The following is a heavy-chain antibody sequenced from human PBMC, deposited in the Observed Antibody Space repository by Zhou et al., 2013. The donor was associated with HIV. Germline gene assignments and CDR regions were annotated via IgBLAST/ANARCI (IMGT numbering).Heavy chain of an antibody. Sequence: QVQLQESGPGLVKPSDTLSLTCAVSGFSISSGYYWGWIRQPPGKGLEWIGSFYHSGNTYYNPSLKSRVTISVDTSKNQFSLKLSSVTAADTAVYYCAGGLVSTSKTDYWGQGTLVTVSS. CDR2: FYHSGNT. D-gene: IGHD5-12*01. J-gene: IGHJ4*02. CDR3: AGGLVSTSKTDY. V-gene: IGHV4-38-2*01. CDR1: GFSISSGYY.